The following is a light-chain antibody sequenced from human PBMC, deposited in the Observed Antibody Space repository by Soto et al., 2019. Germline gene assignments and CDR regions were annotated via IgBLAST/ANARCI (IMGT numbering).Light chain of an antibody. CDR1: SSNIGAGYD. V-gene: IGLV1-40*01. Sequence: QSVLTQPPSVSGAPGQRVTISCTGSSSNIGAGYDVHWYQQLPGTAPKLLIYRNSNRPSGVPDRFSGSKSGTSASLAITGLQVEDEADYYCQSYDTSLSGFWVFGGGTKVTVL. CDR2: RNS. CDR3: QSYDTSLSGFWV. J-gene: IGLJ3*02.